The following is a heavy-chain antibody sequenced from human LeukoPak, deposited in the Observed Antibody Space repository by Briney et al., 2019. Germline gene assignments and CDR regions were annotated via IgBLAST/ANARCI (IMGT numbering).Heavy chain of an antibody. J-gene: IGHJ5*02. CDR3: ARRPPDIVVVVASVPNGFDP. V-gene: IGHV4-4*02. Sequence: SETLSLTCAVPGGSISSSNWWSWVRQPPGKGLEWIGEINHSGSTNYNPSLKSRVTISVDTSKNQFSLKLSSVTAADTAVYYCARRPPDIVVVVASVPNGFDPWGQGTLVTVSS. CDR1: GGSISSSNW. CDR2: INHSGST. D-gene: IGHD2-15*01.